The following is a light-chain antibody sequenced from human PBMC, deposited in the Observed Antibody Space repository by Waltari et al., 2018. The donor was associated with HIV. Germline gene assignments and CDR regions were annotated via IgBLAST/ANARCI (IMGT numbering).Light chain of an antibody. J-gene: IGKJ3*01. CDR2: DAS. CDR3: QQRSNWHGEFT. Sequence: EIVLTQSPATLSLSPGESATLSCRASQSVSSYLAWYQHKPGQAPRLLIYDASNRATGIPARFSGSGSGTDFTLTISSLEPEDFAVYYCQQRSNWHGEFTFGPGTKVDIK. V-gene: IGKV3-11*01. CDR1: QSVSSY.